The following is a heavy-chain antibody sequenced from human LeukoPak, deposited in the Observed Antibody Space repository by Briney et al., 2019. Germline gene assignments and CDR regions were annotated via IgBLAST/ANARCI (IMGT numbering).Heavy chain of an antibody. CDR3: AKNRGSSWFDAFDI. V-gene: IGHV3-11*04. CDR2: ISSSGSTI. J-gene: IGHJ3*02. D-gene: IGHD6-13*01. Sequence: NPGGSLRLSCAASRFTFSDYYMSWIRQAPGKGLEWVSYISSSGSTIYYADSVKGRFTISRDNAKNSLYLQMNSLRAEDTALYYCAKNRGSSWFDAFDIWGQGTTVTVSS. CDR1: RFTFSDYY.